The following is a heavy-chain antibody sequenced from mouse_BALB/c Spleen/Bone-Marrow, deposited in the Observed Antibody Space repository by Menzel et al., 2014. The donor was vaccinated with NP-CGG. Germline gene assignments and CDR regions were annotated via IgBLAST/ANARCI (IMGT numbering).Heavy chain of an antibody. CDR1: GYVFSTYW. J-gene: IGHJ2*01. CDR3: ARSGYGSSYDY. Sequence: LQESGAELVRPGSSVKISCKAPGYVFSTYWMNWVKQRPGQGLEWIGQIYPGDGDTNYNGKFKGTATLTADKSSSTAYMQLSSLTSEDSAVYFCARSGYGSSYDYWGQGTTLTVSS. CDR2: IYPGDGDT. V-gene: IGHV1-80*01. D-gene: IGHD1-1*01.